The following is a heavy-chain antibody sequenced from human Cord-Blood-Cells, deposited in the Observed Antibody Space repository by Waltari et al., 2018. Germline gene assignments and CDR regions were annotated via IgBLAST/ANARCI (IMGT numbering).Heavy chain of an antibody. Sequence: GGLVQPGRSLRLSCAASGFTFDDYAMHWVRQAPGQGLVWVSGISWDSGSIGDADSVKGRVTISRDNAKNALYLQMNSLSAEDTALYYCAKELAGLGMGGVYAFDIWGQGTMVTVSS. CDR3: AKELAGLGMGGVYAFDI. V-gene: IGHV3-9*01. CDR2: ISWDSGSI. J-gene: IGHJ3*02. CDR1: GFTFDDYA. D-gene: IGHD6-19*01.